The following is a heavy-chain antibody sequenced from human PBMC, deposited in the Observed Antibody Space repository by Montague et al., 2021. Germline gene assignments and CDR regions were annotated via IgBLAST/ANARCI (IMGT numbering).Heavy chain of an antibody. CDR1: GGSISEFY. V-gene: IGHV4-59*08. CDR2: IYDSGTT. CDR3: ARRLGFRAPFDY. Sequence: SETLSLTCTVTGGSISEFYWSWIRQSPEKGLEWIGYIYDSGTTNXNPSLKSRVTISADTSMNQFSLNLRSVTAADTAVYFCARRLGFRAPFDYWGQGTLVTVSS. D-gene: IGHD3-10*01. J-gene: IGHJ4*02.